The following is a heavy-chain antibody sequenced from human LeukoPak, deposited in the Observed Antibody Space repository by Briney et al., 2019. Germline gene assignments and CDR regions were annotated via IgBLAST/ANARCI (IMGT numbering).Heavy chain of an antibody. CDR3: ARVKYNWNDIFENWFDP. Sequence: SVKVSCKASGGTFSSYAISWVRQAPGQGLEWMGGIIPIFGTANYAQKFQGRVTITADESTSTAYMELSSLRSEDSAVYYCARVKYNWNDIFENWFDPWGQGTLVTVSS. D-gene: IGHD1-1*01. CDR2: IIPIFGTA. CDR1: GGTFSSYA. J-gene: IGHJ5*02. V-gene: IGHV1-69*01.